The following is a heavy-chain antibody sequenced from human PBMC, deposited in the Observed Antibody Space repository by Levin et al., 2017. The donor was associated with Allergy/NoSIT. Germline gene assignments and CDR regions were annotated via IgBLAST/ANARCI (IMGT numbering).Heavy chain of an antibody. J-gene: IGHJ4*02. CDR2: VSGSGST. CDR1: NGSISDRNKY. CDR3: ASRQWAAIVY. D-gene: IGHD6-19*01. V-gene: IGHV4-39*01. Sequence: SQTLSLTCTVSNGSISDRNKYWGWIRQAPGKGLEWIGSVSGSGSTYDNPSLKNRVAIKADTSKNQFSLKLTSVTAADTAVYYCASRQWAAIVYWGQGILVTVSS.